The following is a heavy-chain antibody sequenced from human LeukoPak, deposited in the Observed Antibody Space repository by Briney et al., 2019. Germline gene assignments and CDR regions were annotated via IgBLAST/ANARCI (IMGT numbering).Heavy chain of an antibody. D-gene: IGHD3-22*01. V-gene: IGHV3-30*14. CDR1: GFTFSEYA. CDR3: AKIRVVPSDYFDY. CDR2: ISYDGRQK. Sequence: GGSLRLSCAASGFTFSEYAMHWVRQAPGKGLEGVAVISYDGRQKYYGDSVKGRFTISRDNSKNTLYLQMNSLRAEDTAVYHCAKIRVVPSDYFDYWGQGTLVTVSS. J-gene: IGHJ4*02.